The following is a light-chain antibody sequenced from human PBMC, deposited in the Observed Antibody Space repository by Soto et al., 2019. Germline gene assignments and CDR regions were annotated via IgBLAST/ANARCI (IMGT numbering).Light chain of an antibody. J-gene: IGKJ4*01. CDR1: QSVRNN. V-gene: IGKV3-15*01. Sequence: EVMMTQSPATLSVSPGERATLSCKASQSVRNNLVWYLQKPGQAPRPIIYDATTRATGIPVRFSGSGSGTEFTLTISSLQSEDVGVYYCQQYDNWPPKTFGGGTKVEVK. CDR2: DAT. CDR3: QQYDNWPPKT.